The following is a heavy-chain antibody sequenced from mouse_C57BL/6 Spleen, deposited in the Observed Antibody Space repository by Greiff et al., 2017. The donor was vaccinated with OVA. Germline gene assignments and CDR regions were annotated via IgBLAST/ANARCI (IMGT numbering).Heavy chain of an antibody. D-gene: IGHD3-3*01. CDR3: ARKGAGSYYFDY. CDR2: IYPGSGST. Sequence: LQESGAELVKPGASVKMSCKASGYTFTSYWITWVKQRPGQGLEWIGDIYPGSGSTNYNEKFKSKATLTVDTSSSTAYMQLSSLTSEDSAVYYCARKGAGSYYFDYWGKGTTLTVSS. J-gene: IGHJ2*01. V-gene: IGHV1-55*01. CDR1: GYTFTSYW.